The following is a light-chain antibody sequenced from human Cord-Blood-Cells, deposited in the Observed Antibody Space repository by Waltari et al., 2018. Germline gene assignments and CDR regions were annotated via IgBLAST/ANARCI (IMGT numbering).Light chain of an antibody. V-gene: IGKV1-39*01. CDR1: QSISSY. J-gene: IGKJ3*01. CDR3: QQSYSTPPFT. Sequence: ITCRASQSISSYLNWYQQKPGKAPKLLIYAASSLQSGVPSRFSGSGSRTDFTLTISSLQPEDFATYYCQQSYSTPPFTFGPGTKVDIK. CDR2: AAS.